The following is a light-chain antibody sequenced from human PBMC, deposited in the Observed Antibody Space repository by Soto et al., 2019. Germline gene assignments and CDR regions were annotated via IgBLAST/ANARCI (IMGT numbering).Light chain of an antibody. J-gene: IGLJ3*02. CDR3: RSSANRPCALV. CDR2: GVT. CDR1: SSNIGACNL. V-gene: IGLV2-23*02. Sequence: QSALTQPASVSGSPGQRITISCTGTSSNIGACNLVSWYQHHPGTAPKLLVYGVTKRPSGVPSRFSGSKSGNTASLTISGLLAEDEADYYCRSSANRPCALVFGGGTKVTVL.